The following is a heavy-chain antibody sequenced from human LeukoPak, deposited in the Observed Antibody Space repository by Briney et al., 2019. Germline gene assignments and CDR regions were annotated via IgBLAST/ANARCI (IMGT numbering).Heavy chain of an antibody. Sequence: ASVKVSCKASGYTFTNYGVSWVRQAPGQGLEWMGWIGTYNGNIKYAQKFQGRVTMTTDTSTSTAYMELRSLRSDDSAVYYCARGAAYSGSGADYWGQGTLVTVSS. J-gene: IGHJ4*02. CDR3: ARGAAYSGSGADY. CDR2: IGTYNGNI. V-gene: IGHV1-18*01. D-gene: IGHD3-10*01. CDR1: GYTFTNYG.